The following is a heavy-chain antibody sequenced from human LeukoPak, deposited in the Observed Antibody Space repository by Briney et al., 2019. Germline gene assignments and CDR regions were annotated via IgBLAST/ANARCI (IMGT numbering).Heavy chain of an antibody. D-gene: IGHD3/OR15-3a*01. V-gene: IGHV3-15*01. Sequence: PGGSLRLSCTHSGFTSSNAWKSWVRQAPGRGLEWVGRIKRKGDDGTIDYAAPVKGRLSISRDDSKNTLYLQMNSLKSEDTAVYYRTAGTGRTDVDYWGEGTLVTVSS. CDR3: TAGTGRTDVDY. CDR1: GFTSSNAW. CDR2: IKRKGDDGTI. J-gene: IGHJ4*02.